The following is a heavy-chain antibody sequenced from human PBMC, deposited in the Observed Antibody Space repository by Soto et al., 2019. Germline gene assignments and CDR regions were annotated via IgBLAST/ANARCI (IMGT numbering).Heavy chain of an antibody. CDR3: AKGRWYFDY. CDR1: GFTFSSYW. CDR2: IKEDGSEK. D-gene: IGHD2-15*01. Sequence: GGSLRLSCAASGFTFSSYWMSWVRQAPGKGLEWVANIKEDGSEKYYIDSVKGRFTISRDNAKNTLYLQMNSLRAEDTAVYYCAKGRWYFDYWGQGTLVTVSS. J-gene: IGHJ4*02. V-gene: IGHV3-7*03.